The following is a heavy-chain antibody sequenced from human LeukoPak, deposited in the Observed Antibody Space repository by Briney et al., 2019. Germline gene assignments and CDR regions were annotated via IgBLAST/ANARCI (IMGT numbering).Heavy chain of an antibody. CDR1: GFTFSSYP. J-gene: IGHJ2*01. Sequence: GGSLRLSCAASGFTFSSYPMTWVRQAPGKGLEWVSTIGSSAGGTHYADSVKGRFTISRDNSKNSLYLQMNSLRAEDTAVYYFARDFSAPLPLWGRGTLVTVSS. CDR2: IGSSAGGT. V-gene: IGHV3-23*01. CDR3: ARDFSAPLPL. D-gene: IGHD3-3*02.